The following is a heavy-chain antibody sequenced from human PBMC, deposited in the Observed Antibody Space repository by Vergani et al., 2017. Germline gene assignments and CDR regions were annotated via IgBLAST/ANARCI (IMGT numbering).Heavy chain of an antibody. CDR1: EYSFGNYW. J-gene: IGHJ4*02. V-gene: IGHV5-51*03. D-gene: IGHD1-1*01. CDR3: ARNTTYTDS. CDR2: IYPADSDT. Sequence: EEELVQSGPEMRKPGESLKISCKGSEYSFGNYWIGWVRQMPGKGLECMGIIYPADSDTRYSPSFQGQVPISADKSISTAFLQWDSLKASDTALYYCARNTTYTDSWGQGTLVTVSS.